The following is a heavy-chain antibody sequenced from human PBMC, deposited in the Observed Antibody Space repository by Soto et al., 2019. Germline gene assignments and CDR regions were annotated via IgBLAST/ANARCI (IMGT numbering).Heavy chain of an antibody. CDR2: IYYSGST. Sequence: QVQLQESGPGLVKPSETLSLTCTVSGGSISSYYWSWIRQPPGKGLEWIGYIYYSGSTNYNPSLKGRVTISVYTSKNQFSLKLRSVTAADTAMYYCARPARPNWNYCCFDPWGQGTLVTVSS. J-gene: IGHJ5*02. CDR3: ARPARPNWNYCCFDP. D-gene: IGHD1-7*01. CDR1: GGSISSYY. V-gene: IGHV4-59*08.